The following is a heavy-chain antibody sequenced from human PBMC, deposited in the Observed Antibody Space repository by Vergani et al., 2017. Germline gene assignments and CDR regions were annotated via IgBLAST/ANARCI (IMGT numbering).Heavy chain of an antibody. Sequence: EVQLLESGGGLVQPGGSLRLSCAASGFTFSSYAMSWVRQAPGKGLEWVSAISGSGGSTNNADSVKGRVTISRDNSKNTLYLQMNSLRAEDTAVYYCAKDQVILLWFGELNRGRDAIDIWGQGTMVTVSS. CDR1: GFTFSSYA. V-gene: IGHV3-23*01. CDR2: ISGSGGST. J-gene: IGHJ3*02. CDR3: AKDQVILLWFGELNRGRDAIDI. D-gene: IGHD3-10*01.